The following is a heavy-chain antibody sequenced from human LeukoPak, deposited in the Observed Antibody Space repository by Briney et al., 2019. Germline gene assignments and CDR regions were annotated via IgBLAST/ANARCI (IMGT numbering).Heavy chain of an antibody. CDR1: GFTFSSYA. CDR2: ISYDGSNK. D-gene: IGHD4-17*01. CDR3: ARVSGGYGDYRGAFDI. V-gene: IGHV3-30*04. J-gene: IGHJ3*02. Sequence: GGSLRLSCAASGFTFSSYAMHWVRQAPGKGLEWVAVISYDGSNKYYADSVKGRFTISRDNSKNTLYLQMNSLRAEDTAVYYCARVSGGYGDYRGAFDIWGQGTMVTVSS.